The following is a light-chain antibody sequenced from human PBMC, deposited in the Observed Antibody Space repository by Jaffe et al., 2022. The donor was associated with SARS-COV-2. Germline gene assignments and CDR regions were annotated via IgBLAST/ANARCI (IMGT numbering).Light chain of an antibody. CDR3: QQYYSTPQRPT. V-gene: IGKV4-1*01. J-gene: IGKJ1*01. Sequence: DIVMTQSPDSLAVSLGERATINCKSSQSVLYSSNNKNYLAWYQQKPGQPPKLLIYWASTRESGVPDRFSGSGSGTDFTLTISSLQAEDVAVYYCQQYYSTPQRPTFGQGTKVEIK. CDR2: WAS. CDR1: QSVLYSSNNKNY.